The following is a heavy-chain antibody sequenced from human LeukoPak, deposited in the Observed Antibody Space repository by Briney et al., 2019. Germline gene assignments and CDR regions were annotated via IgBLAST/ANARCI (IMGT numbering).Heavy chain of an antibody. V-gene: IGHV5-51*01. CDR3: ARLSGLTRYYISYPFDY. Sequence: GESLQISCEGSGSIFTSYWIGWVRQLPGKGLEWMGILYPGDSDNKDSPSFQGHVTISADKSISTAYLQWSSLKASDTAMYYCARLSGLTRYYISYPFDYWGQGTLVTVSS. D-gene: IGHD3-9*01. CDR1: GSIFTSYW. CDR2: LYPGDSDN. J-gene: IGHJ4*02.